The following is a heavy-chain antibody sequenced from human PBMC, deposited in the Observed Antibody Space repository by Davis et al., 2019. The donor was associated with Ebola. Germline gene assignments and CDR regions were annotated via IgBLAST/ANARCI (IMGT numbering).Heavy chain of an antibody. V-gene: IGHV4-39*07. J-gene: IGHJ6*02. Sequence: SETLSLTCTVSGGSISSSSYYWGWIRQPPGKGLEWIGSIYYSGSTYYNPSLKSRVTISVDTSKNQFSLKLSSVTAADTAVYYCARVRGSWYYYYYGMDVWGQGTTVTVSS. D-gene: IGHD6-13*01. CDR3: ARVRGSWYYYYYGMDV. CDR1: GGSISSSSYY. CDR2: IYYSGST.